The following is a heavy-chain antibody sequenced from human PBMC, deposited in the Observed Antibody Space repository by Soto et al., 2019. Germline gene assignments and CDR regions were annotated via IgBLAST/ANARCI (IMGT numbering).Heavy chain of an antibody. Sequence: PGGSLRLSCAASGFTFSSYGMHWVRQAPGKGLEWVAVISNDGSNKYYVDYVKGRFTISRDNSKNTLYLQMNSLRAEDTALYYCAKDQSSTDYYYYMDVWGKGTTVTVSS. D-gene: IGHD2-2*01. CDR1: GFTFSSYG. CDR3: AKDQSSTDYYYYMDV. J-gene: IGHJ6*03. CDR2: ISNDGSNK. V-gene: IGHV3-30*18.